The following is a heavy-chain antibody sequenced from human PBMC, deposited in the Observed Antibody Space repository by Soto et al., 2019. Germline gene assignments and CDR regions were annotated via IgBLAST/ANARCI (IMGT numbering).Heavy chain of an antibody. CDR2: ISDDGSNT. V-gene: IGHV3-30-3*01. CDR3: AREVYDDFWSGLNTHPYYFDD. D-gene: IGHD3-3*01. Sequence: QVQLVESGGGVVQPGRSLRLSCAASGFTFSRHTMHWVRQAPGKGLAWVAAISDDGSNTYYADSVKGRFTISRDNSKNTLYLQMNSLSSEDTAVHHCAREVYDDFWSGLNTHPYYFDDWGQGTLVTVSS. CDR1: GFTFSRHT. J-gene: IGHJ4*02.